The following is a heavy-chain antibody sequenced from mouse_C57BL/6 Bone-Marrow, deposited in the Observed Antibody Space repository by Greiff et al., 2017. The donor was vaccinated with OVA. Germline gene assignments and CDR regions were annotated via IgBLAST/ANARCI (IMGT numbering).Heavy chain of an antibody. J-gene: IGHJ3*01. CDR2: IYPSDSET. D-gene: IGHD1-1*02. Sequence: VKLQQPGAELVRPGSSVKLSCKASGYTFTSYWMDWVKQRPGQGLEWIGNIYPSDSETHYNQKFKDKATLTVDKSSSTAYMQLSSLTSEDSAVYYCARRGPYGFAYWGQGTLVTVSA. CDR1: GYTFTSYW. CDR3: ARRGPYGFAY. V-gene: IGHV1-61*01.